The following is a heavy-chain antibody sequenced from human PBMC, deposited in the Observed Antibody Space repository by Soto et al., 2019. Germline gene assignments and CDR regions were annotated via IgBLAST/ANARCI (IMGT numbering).Heavy chain of an antibody. D-gene: IGHD3-9*01. CDR2: MSGSGYNT. Sequence: EVQLLESGGGLVQPGGSLRLSCAASGFSFSNYAMSWVRQAPGKGLEWVSTMSGSGYNTYYADSVKGRFAISRDNSKNTLSLQMNSLPAEDTAVYYCAKGGATYGLLTHDYWGQGTLVTVSS. J-gene: IGHJ4*02. V-gene: IGHV3-23*01. CDR1: GFSFSNYA. CDR3: AKGGATYGLLTHDY.